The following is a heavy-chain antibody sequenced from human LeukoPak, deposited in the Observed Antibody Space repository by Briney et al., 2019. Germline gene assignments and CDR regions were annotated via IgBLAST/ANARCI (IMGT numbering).Heavy chain of an antibody. Sequence: KSSETLSLTCAVYGGSFSGYYWSWIRQPPGKGLEWIGEINHSGSTNYNPSLKSRVTISVDTSKNQFSLKLSSVTAADTAVYYCARERSGYEGYWGQGTLVTVSS. D-gene: IGHD5-12*01. CDR3: ARERSGYEGY. CDR2: INHSGST. V-gene: IGHV4-34*01. CDR1: GGSFSGYY. J-gene: IGHJ4*02.